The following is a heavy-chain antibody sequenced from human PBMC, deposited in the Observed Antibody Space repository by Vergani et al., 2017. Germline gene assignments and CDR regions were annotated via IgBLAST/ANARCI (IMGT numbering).Heavy chain of an antibody. J-gene: IGHJ4*02. Sequence: QVQLVQSGAEVKKPGSSVKVSCKASGGTFSSYAISWVRQAPGQGLEWMGRIIPILGIANYAQKFQGRVTITADKSTSTAYMELSSLRSEDTAVYYCAGSFGYSSSSSFDYWGRGTLVTVSS. CDR3: AGSFGYSSSSSFDY. D-gene: IGHD6-6*01. CDR2: IIPILGIA. CDR1: GGTFSSYA. V-gene: IGHV1-69*04.